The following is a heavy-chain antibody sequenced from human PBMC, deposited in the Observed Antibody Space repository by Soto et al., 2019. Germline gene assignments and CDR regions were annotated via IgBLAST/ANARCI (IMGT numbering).Heavy chain of an antibody. CDR1: GFTFSSYA. CDR3: ARWKAAVGTASGMDV. V-gene: IGHV3-23*01. CDR2: ISGSGGHT. J-gene: IGHJ6*02. D-gene: IGHD6-13*01. Sequence: PGGSLRLSCAASGFTFSSYAMSWVRQAPGKGLEWVSAISGSGGHTFYADSVKGRFTISRDNSKNTLYLQMNSLRAEDTAVYYCARWKAAVGTASGMDVWGQGTTVTVSS.